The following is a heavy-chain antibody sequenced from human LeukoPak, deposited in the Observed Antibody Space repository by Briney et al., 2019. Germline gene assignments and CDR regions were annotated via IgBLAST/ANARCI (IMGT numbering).Heavy chain of an antibody. J-gene: IGHJ6*03. CDR2: IIPIFGTA. V-gene: IGHV1-69*13. CDR1: GGTFSSYA. D-gene: IGHD3-10*01. Sequence: GAAVKVSCNASGGTFSSYAISWVRQAPGQGLEWMGGIIPIFGTANYAQKFQGRVTITADASTSTAYMALSSPRSEDTAVYYCARDLEGRYSYYYLDVWGKGTTVTVSS. CDR3: ARDLEGRYSYYYLDV.